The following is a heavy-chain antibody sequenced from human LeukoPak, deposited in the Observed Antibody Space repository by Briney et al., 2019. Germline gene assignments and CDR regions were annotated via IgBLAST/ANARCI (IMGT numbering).Heavy chain of an antibody. CDR1: GGSISSYY. V-gene: IGHV4-59*08. D-gene: IGHD3-3*01. J-gene: IGHJ3*02. CDR2: IYYSGST. Sequence: SETLSLTCTVSGGSISSYYWSWIRQPPGKGLEWIGYIYYSGSTNYNPSLKSRVTISVDTSKNQFSLKLSSVTAADTAVYYCATSLVNYDFWSGYSNGRGLLLGDAFDIWGQGTMVTVSS. CDR3: ATSLVNYDFWSGYSNGRGLLLGDAFDI.